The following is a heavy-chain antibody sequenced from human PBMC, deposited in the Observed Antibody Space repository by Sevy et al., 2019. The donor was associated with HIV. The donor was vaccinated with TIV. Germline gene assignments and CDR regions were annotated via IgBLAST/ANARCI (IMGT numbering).Heavy chain of an antibody. CDR3: AKDGESYVGGSHYDY. J-gene: IGHJ4*02. CDR2: TSGSGGST. D-gene: IGHD3-16*01. V-gene: IGHV3-23*01. CDR1: GFSFSNYG. Sequence: GGSLRLSCEASGFSFSNYGMNWVRQAPGKGLEWVSGTSGSGGSTYYADSVKGRFTISRDNSKNTLYLQMNSLRAEDTAVYSCAKDGESYVGGSHYDYWGQGTLVTVSS.